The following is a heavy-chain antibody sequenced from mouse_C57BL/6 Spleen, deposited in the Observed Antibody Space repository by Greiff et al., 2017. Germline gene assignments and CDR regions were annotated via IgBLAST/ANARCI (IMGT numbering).Heavy chain of an antibody. CDR3: ARRSSYWYFDV. CDR1: GYTFTSYW. J-gene: IGHJ1*03. CDR2: IDPSDSYT. D-gene: IGHD1-1*01. V-gene: IGHV1-69*01. Sequence: VQLQQPGAELVMPGASVKLSCKASGYTFTSYWMHWVKQRPGQGLEWIGEIDPSDSYTNYNQKFKGQSTLTVDKSSSTAYMPLSSLTSEDSAVYYCARRSSYWYFDVWGTVTTVTVSS.